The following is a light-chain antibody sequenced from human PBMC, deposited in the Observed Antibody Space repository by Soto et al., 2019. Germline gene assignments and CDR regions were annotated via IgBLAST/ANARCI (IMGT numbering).Light chain of an antibody. CDR1: QSVSSSY. Sequence: EIVLTQSPGTLSLSPGERATLSCRASQSVSSSYLAWYQQKPGQAPRLLIYGASSRATGIPDRFSGSGSGTDFTLTISRLEPEDFAVYYGQQYGSSVTFGQGTKVDIK. CDR2: GAS. V-gene: IGKV3-20*01. J-gene: IGKJ1*01. CDR3: QQYGSSVT.